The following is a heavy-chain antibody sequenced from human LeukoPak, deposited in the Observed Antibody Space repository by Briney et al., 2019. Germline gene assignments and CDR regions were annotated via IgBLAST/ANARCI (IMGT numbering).Heavy chain of an antibody. D-gene: IGHD6-13*01. CDR3: AKDAIAAAPTDYYYYYMDV. CDR1: GFTVSSNY. Sequence: GGSLRLSCAASGFTVSSNYMSWVRQAPGKGLEWVSVIYSGGSTYYADSVKGRFTISRDNSKNTLYLQMNSLRAEDTAVYYCAKDAIAAAPTDYYYYYMDVWGKGTTVTVSS. J-gene: IGHJ6*03. V-gene: IGHV3-53*01. CDR2: IYSGGST.